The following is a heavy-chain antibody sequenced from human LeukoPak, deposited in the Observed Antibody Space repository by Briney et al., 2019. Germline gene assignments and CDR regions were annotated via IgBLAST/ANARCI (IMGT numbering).Heavy chain of an antibody. D-gene: IGHD3-10*01. J-gene: IGHJ4*02. CDR1: GYTFTSYY. Sequence: ASVKVSCKASGYTFTSYYMHWVRQAPGQGLEWMGIINPSGGSTSYAQKFQGRVTMTRDTSTSTVYMELSSLRSEDTAVYYCARGGGSGSYLSPPFLNYWGQGTLVTVSS. CDR3: ARGGGSGSYLSPPFLNY. V-gene: IGHV1-46*01. CDR2: INPSGGST.